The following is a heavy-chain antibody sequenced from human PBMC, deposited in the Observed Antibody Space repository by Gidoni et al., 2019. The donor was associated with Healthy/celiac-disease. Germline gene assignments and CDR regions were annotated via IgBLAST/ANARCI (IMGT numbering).Heavy chain of an antibody. J-gene: IGHJ6*02. D-gene: IGHD3-10*01. Sequence: QVQLVQSGAAVKKPGSSVKVSCKASGGTFSSYAISWVRQAPGQGLAWMGRIIPILGIANYAQKFQGRVTITADKSTSTAYMELSSLRSEDTAVYYCAREDGDFRWVDVWGQGTTVTVSS. V-gene: IGHV1-69*04. CDR1: GGTFSSYA. CDR2: IIPILGIA. CDR3: AREDGDFRWVDV.